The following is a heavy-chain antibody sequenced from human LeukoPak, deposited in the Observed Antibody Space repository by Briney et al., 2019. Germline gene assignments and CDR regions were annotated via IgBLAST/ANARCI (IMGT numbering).Heavy chain of an antibody. CDR3: ARGVPNYDILTGYSHDAFDI. CDR2: IYHSGST. D-gene: IGHD3-9*01. Sequence: SETLSLTCTVSGYSISSGYYWGWIRQPPGKGLEWIGSIYHSGSTNYNPSLKSRVTISVDTSKNQFSLKLSSVTAADTAVYYCARGVPNYDILTGYSHDAFDIWGQGTMVTVSS. V-gene: IGHV4-38-2*02. J-gene: IGHJ3*02. CDR1: GYSISSGYY.